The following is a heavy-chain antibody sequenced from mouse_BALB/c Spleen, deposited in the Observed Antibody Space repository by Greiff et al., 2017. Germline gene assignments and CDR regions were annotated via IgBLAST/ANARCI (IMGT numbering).Heavy chain of an antibody. Sequence: EVKLQESGPSLVKPSQTLSLTCSVTGDSITSGYWNWIRKFPGNKLEYMGYISYSGSTYYNPSLKSRISITRDTSKNQYYLQLNSVTTEDTATYYCARFDYDVNYAMDYWGQGTSVTVSS. CDR2: ISYSGST. J-gene: IGHJ4*01. D-gene: IGHD2-4*01. V-gene: IGHV3-8*02. CDR1: GDSITSGY. CDR3: ARFDYDVNYAMDY.